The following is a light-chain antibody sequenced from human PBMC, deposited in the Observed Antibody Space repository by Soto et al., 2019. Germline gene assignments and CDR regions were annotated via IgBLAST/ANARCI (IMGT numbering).Light chain of an antibody. CDR2: SNN. CDR1: SSNIGRNT. V-gene: IGLV1-44*01. J-gene: IGLJ2*01. CDR3: AAWDDSLNGVV. Sequence: QPVLTQPPSASGTPGQRVTISCSGSSSNIGRNTVNWYQQLPGTAPKLLIYSNNQPPSGVPDRFSGSKSGTSASLAISGLQSEDEADYYCAAWDDSLNGVVFGGGTMLTVL.